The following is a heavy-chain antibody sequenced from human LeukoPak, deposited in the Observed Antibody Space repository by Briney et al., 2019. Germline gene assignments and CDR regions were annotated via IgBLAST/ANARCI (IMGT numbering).Heavy chain of an antibody. J-gene: IGHJ6*03. D-gene: IGHD4-11*01. CDR3: ARASVTYYYYYYMDV. Sequence: PSETLSLTCTVSGGSITNYYRTWIRQPPGKGLEWIGYIHYSGSTNYNPSLKSRVTISVDTSKNQFSLKLSPVTAADTAVYYCARASVTYYYYYYMDVWGKGTTVTVSS. V-gene: IGHV4-59*01. CDR1: GGSITNYY. CDR2: IHYSGST.